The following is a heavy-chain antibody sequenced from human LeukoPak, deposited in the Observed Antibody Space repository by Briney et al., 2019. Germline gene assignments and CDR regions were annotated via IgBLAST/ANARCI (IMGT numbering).Heavy chain of an antibody. V-gene: IGHV3-23*01. Sequence: PGGSLRLSCAASGFTFSSYAMSWVRQAPGKGLEWVPAISGSGGSTYYADSVKGRFTISRDSSKNTLYLQMNSLRAEDTAVYYCAKGYDILTGYYMSGTLDYWGQGTLVTVSS. D-gene: IGHD3-9*01. CDR2: ISGSGGST. J-gene: IGHJ4*02. CDR3: AKGYDILTGYYMSGTLDY. CDR1: GFTFSSYA.